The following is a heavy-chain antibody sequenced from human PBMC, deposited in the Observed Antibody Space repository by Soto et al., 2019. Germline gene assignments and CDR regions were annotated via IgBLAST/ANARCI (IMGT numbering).Heavy chain of an antibody. D-gene: IGHD6-19*01. CDR1: GFTLSDYY. Sequence: QVQLVESGGGLVKPGGSLRLSCEASGFTLSDYYMTWIRQAPGQGLEWISYISSSATIIYYADSVKGRFTISRDNAKTSLYLQMTSLRADDTAVYYCARAVKQWLVGGDYYYYYMDVWGKGTTVTVSS. CDR3: ARAVKQWLVGGDYYYYYMDV. CDR2: ISSSATII. V-gene: IGHV3-11*01. J-gene: IGHJ6*03.